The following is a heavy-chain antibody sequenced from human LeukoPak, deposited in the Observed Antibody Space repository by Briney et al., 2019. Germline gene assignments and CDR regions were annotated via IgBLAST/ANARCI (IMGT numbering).Heavy chain of an antibody. D-gene: IGHD6-6*01. CDR1: GFTFSVSA. V-gene: IGHV3-73*01. J-gene: IGHJ4*02. CDR2: IRNKANNYAT. Sequence: GGSLELSCAASGFTFSVSAMYWVRQASGKGLEWIGRIRNKANNYATAYAASVKGRFTISREDSKNTAYLQMNSLKTEDTAVYYCTYTSSSGVVYWGQGTLVTVSS. CDR3: TYTSSSGVVY.